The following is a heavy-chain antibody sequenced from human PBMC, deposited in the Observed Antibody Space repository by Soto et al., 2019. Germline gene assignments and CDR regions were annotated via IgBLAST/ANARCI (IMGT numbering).Heavy chain of an antibody. J-gene: IGHJ4*02. CDR1: GFTFSSYS. Sequence: EVQLVESGGGLVKPGGSLRLSCAASGFTFSSYSMNWVRQAPGKGLEWVSSISSSSSYIYYADSVKGRFTISRDNAKNSLYLQMNSLRAEDTAVYYCARVWYQLLYGAFDYWGQGTLVTVSS. CDR3: ARVWYQLLYGAFDY. D-gene: IGHD2-2*02. CDR2: ISSSSSYI. V-gene: IGHV3-21*01.